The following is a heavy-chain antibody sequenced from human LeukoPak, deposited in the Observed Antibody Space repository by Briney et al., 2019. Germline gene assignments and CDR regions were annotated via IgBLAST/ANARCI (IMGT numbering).Heavy chain of an antibody. V-gene: IGHV3-15*01. J-gene: IGHJ4*02. CDR1: GGSINTDY. Sequence: ETLSLTCTASGGSINTDYWSWIRQPPGKGLEWVAHIKSRTDGVTTDYAAPVKGRFIISRDDSKNTLYMQMNSLKTEDTAVYYCITDLPNEIYPFDHWGQGTLVTVSS. CDR2: IKSRTDGVTT. D-gene: IGHD5-24*01. CDR3: ITDLPNEIYPFDH.